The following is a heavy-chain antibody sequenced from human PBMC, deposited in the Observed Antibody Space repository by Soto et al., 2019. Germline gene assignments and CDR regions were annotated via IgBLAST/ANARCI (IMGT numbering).Heavy chain of an antibody. CDR1: GFTFSSYA. D-gene: IGHD2-2*01. CDR2: ISGSGGST. CDR3: AHLIVVVPAATSPSPGMDD. V-gene: IGHV3-23*01. Sequence: EVQLLESGGGLVQPGVSLRLSCAASGFTFSSYAMSWVRQAPGKGLEWVSAISGSGGSTYYADSVKGRFTISRDNSKNTLYRQMNSLRAEDTAVYYCAHLIVVVPAATSPSPGMDDWGQGTTVTVSS. J-gene: IGHJ6*02.